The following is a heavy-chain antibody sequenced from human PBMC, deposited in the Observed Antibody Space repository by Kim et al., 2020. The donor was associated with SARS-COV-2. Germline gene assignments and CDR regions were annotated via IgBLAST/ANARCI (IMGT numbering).Heavy chain of an antibody. Sequence: GSLRLSCAASGFTLSRYWMHWVRQAPGKGLIWVSRIDPDGSTTNYADSVKGRFTISRDNAKNTMYLQMNSLRAEDTAVYYCTRVEEGLAGAFDVWGQGTMVTVSS. J-gene: IGHJ3*01. CDR1: GFTLSRYW. CDR3: TRVEEGLAGAFDV. V-gene: IGHV3-74*01. CDR2: IDPDGSTT.